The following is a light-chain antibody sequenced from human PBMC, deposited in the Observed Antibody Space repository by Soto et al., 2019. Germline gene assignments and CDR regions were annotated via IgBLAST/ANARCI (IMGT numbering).Light chain of an antibody. CDR2: DVS. CDR1: SGDVGGYNS. V-gene: IGLV2-11*01. CDR3: CSYAGSYTFGV. Sequence: LNQLGSEAWSPGQSVNISCTGTSGDVGGYNSVPCYQQPPGQAPKLMIYDVSKRPSGVPDRFSGSNSGNTASLTISGLQAEDEADYYCCSYAGSYTFGVFGTGTKVTVL. J-gene: IGLJ1*01.